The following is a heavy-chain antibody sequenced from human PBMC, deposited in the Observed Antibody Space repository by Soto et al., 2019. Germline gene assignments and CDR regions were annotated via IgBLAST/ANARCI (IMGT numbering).Heavy chain of an antibody. CDR1: GGTFSSYA. Sequence: GASVKVSCKASGGTFSSYAISWVRQAPGQGLEWMGGIIPIFGTANYAQKFQGRVTITADESTSTAYMELSSLRSEDTAVYYCVRFGVAGWGYYYYGMDVWGQGTTVTVSS. CDR2: IIPIFGTA. D-gene: IGHD3-3*01. CDR3: VRFGVAGWGYYYYGMDV. J-gene: IGHJ6*02. V-gene: IGHV1-69*13.